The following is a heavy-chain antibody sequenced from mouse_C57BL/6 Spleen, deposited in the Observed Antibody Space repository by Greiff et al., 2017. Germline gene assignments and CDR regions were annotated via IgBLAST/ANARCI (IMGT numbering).Heavy chain of an antibody. J-gene: IGHJ1*03. CDR2: IWRGGST. V-gene: IGHV2-5*01. CDR3: ATPFQAGYFDV. CDR1: GFSLTSYG. Sequence: VKVVESGPGLVQPSQSLSITCTVSGFSLTSYGVHWVRQSPGKGLEWLGVIWRGGSTDYNAAFMSRLSITKDNSKSQVFFKMNSLQADDTAIYYCATPFQAGYFDVWGTGTTVTVSS.